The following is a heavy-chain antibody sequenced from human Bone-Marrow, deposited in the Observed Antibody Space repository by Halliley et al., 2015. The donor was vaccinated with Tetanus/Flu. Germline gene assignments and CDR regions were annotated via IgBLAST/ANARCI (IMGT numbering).Heavy chain of an antibody. CDR2: IVGSGFDT. J-gene: IGHJ6*02. CDR3: ARSLVGGSGDPGNCYYYAVDV. D-gene: IGHD2-15*01. Sequence: SLRLSCTASGFTFSSYAMSWVRQAPGKGLEWVSGIVGSGFDTYYADSVKGRFTVSRDNDENSLFLQMNSMRAEDTAVYYCARSLVGGSGDPGNCYYYAVDVWGQGTTVTVS. CDR1: GFTFSSYA. V-gene: IGHV3-23*01.